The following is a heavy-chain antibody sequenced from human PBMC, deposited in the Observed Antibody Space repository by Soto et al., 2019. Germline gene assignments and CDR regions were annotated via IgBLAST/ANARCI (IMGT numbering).Heavy chain of an antibody. Sequence: GGSLRLSCAVSGFTFGTYSMNWVRQAAGKGLEWIAYISYDSDTIQYADSVKGRFTISRDNAKNSLYLQMNSLRDEDTAVYYCARLYYDYVWGQGTTVTVSS. CDR3: ARLYYDYV. CDR1: GFTFGTYS. V-gene: IGHV3-48*02. D-gene: IGHD3-3*01. CDR2: ISYDSDTI. J-gene: IGHJ6*02.